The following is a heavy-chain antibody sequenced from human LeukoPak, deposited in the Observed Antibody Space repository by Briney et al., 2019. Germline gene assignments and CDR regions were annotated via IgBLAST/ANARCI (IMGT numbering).Heavy chain of an antibody. V-gene: IGHV1-18*01. D-gene: IGHD3-3*01. J-gene: IGHJ3*02. CDR3: ARGARRYYDFWSGSGYAFDI. CDR1: GYTFTSYG. Sequence: ASVKVSCKASGYTFTSYGISWVRQAPGQGLEWMGWISAYNGNTNYAQKLQGRVTMTTDTSTSTAYMELRSLRSDDTAVYYCARGARRYYDFWSGSGYAFDIWGQGTMVTVSS. CDR2: ISAYNGNT.